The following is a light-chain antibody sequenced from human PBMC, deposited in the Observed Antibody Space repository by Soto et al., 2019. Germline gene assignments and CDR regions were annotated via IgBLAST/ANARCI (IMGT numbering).Light chain of an antibody. CDR3: QQRSNWPRT. CDR1: QSVSNN. V-gene: IGKV3-11*01. J-gene: IGKJ2*01. Sequence: EIVLTQSPATLSLSPGERATLSCRASQSVSNNLGWYQQKPGQAPRLLIYDASNRATDIPARFSGSGSGTDFTLTINSLEPEDFAVYYCQQRSNWPRTFGHGTKLDIK. CDR2: DAS.